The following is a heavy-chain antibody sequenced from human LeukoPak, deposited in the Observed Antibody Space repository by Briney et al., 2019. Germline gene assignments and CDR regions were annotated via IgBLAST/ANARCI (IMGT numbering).Heavy chain of an antibody. CDR3: AKQMMERRQYYYMDV. CDR1: GLNFNSHA. CDR2: TSCSGGSP. V-gene: IGHV3-23*01. D-gene: IGHD1-26*01. Sequence: GRTLRLSCAASGLNFNSHAMSWVRQAPGKGLEWVSATSCSGGSPYYAAFAKGRFTSSRDNAKNTLYLQMNSLRPEDTAVYYCAKQMMERRQYYYMDVWGKGTSVTVSS. J-gene: IGHJ6*03.